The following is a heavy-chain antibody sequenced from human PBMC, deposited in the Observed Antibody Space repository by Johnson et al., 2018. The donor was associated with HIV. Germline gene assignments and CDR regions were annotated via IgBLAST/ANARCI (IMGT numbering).Heavy chain of an antibody. CDR1: GFSFIDYA. V-gene: IGHV3-13*01. D-gene: IGHD3-9*01. CDR3: ARAGDYDMLTGSLMKGTFDV. Sequence: VQLVESGGGLVRPGGFLRLSCVAPGFSFIDYAMHWVRQAPGKGLEWVSAITTAGDAYYADSVKGRFTISRENAKNSLYLQMSGLSAGDTAIYYCARAGDYDMLTGSLMKGTFDVWGQGTMVTVSS. CDR2: ITTAGDA. J-gene: IGHJ3*01.